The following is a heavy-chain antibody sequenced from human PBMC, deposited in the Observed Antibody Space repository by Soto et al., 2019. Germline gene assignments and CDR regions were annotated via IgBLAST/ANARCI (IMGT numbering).Heavy chain of an antibody. CDR3: ARDLAAGDH. CDR1: GYTLTHYY. CDR2: INPASGST. Sequence: QVQLVQSGAELKKPGASVKLSCRTSGYTLTHYYIPGVRQAPGQGLEWLAIINPASGSTNYAQDFLGRVTLTMDTSTTTVYMELSGLRAEDTAIFYCARDLAAGDHWGQGTLVTVSS. V-gene: IGHV1-46*01. D-gene: IGHD6-25*01. J-gene: IGHJ4*02.